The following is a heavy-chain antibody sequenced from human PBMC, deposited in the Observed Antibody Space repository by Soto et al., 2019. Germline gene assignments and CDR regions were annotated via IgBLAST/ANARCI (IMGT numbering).Heavy chain of an antibody. CDR1: GGSFSGYY. D-gene: IGHD4-17*01. CDR2: INHSGST. J-gene: IGHJ4*02. CDR3: ARGGGTVTPLDY. Sequence: QVQLQQWGAGLLKPSETLSLTCAVYGGSFSGYYWSWIRQPPGKGLEWIGEINHSGSTNYNPSLKSRVTISVDTSKNQFSLKLSSVTAADPAVYYCARGGGTVTPLDYWGQGTLVTVDS. V-gene: IGHV4-34*01.